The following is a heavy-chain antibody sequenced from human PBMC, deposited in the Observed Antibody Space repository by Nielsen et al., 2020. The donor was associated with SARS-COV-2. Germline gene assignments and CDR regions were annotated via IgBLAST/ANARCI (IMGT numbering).Heavy chain of an antibody. J-gene: IGHJ4*02. D-gene: IGHD2-2*02. CDR3: AREHFTDTPYDY. V-gene: IGHV3-7*03. CDR1: GFTFSSYA. CDR2: IKQDGSEK. Sequence: GGSLRLSCAASGFTFSSYAMSWVRQAPGKGLEWVANIKQDGSEKYYVDSVKGRFTISRDNAKNSLYLQMDSLRAEDTAVYYCAREHFTDTPYDYWGQGTLVTVSS.